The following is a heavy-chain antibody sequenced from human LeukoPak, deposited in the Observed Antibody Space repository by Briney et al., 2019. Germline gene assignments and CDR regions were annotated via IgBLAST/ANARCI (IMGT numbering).Heavy chain of an antibody. V-gene: IGHV3-30*03. CDR3: ARDHGTSSCPGDY. D-gene: IGHD6-13*01. CDR2: ISYDGSNK. Sequence: PGGSLRLSCAASGFTFSSYSMNWVRQAPGKGLEWVAVISYDGSNKYYADSVKGRFTISRDNSKNTLYLQMNSLRGEDTAVYYCARDHGTSSCPGDYWGQGTLVTVSS. CDR1: GFTFSSYS. J-gene: IGHJ4*02.